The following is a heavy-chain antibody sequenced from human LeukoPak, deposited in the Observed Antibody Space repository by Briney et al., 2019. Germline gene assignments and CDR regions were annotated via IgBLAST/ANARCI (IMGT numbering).Heavy chain of an antibody. CDR2: INPNSGGT. CDR3: AAARLTGYHFAIY. V-gene: IGHV1-2*02. D-gene: IGHD3-9*01. CDR1: EYTFTHYF. J-gene: IGHJ4*02. Sequence: ASVKVSCKASEYTFTHYFMHWVRQAPGQGLEWMGWINPNSGGTNFAQKLQGRVTLTRDTSISSAYMELSRVRSDDTAVYYCAAARLTGYHFAIYWGQGTLVTVSS.